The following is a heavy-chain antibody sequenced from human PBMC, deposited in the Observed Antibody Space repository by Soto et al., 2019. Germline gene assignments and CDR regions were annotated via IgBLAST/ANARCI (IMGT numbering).Heavy chain of an antibody. D-gene: IGHD2-2*01. V-gene: IGHV1-46*01. CDR3: AGEVPAAIPYYYYGMDV. CDR1: GYTFTSYY. CDR2: INPSGGST. Sequence: ASVKVSCKASGYTFTSYYMHWVRQAPGQGLEWMGIINPSGGSTSYAQKFQGRVTMTRDTSTSTVYMELSSLRSEDTAVYYCAGEVPAAIPYYYYGMDVWGQGTTVTVS. J-gene: IGHJ6*02.